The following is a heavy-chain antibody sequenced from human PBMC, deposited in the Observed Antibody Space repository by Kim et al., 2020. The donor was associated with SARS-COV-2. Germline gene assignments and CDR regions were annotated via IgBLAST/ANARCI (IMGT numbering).Heavy chain of an antibody. CDR1: GFTFSSYG. CDR2: IWYDGSNK. Sequence: GGSLRLSCAASGFTFSSYGMHWVRQAPGKGLEWVAVIWYDGSNKYYADSVKGRFTISRDNSKNTLYLQMNSLRAEDTAVYFCARDLLVGATSYGMDVWGQGTTVTVSS. V-gene: IGHV3-33*01. J-gene: IGHJ6*02. D-gene: IGHD1-26*01. CDR3: ARDLLVGATSYGMDV.